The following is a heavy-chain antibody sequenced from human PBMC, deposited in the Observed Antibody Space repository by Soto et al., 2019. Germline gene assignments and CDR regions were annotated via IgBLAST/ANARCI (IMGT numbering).Heavy chain of an antibody. J-gene: IGHJ3*02. CDR2: INPSNDNT. V-gene: IGHV1-8*01. CDR3: ARDPGYCSSTSCLHRAFDI. D-gene: IGHD2-2*01. Sequence: GASVKVSCKASGYTFTGYDINWVRQATGQGLEWMGWINPSNDNTGYAQRFQGRVTMTRNTSISTVYMELSSLTSDDTAVYYCARDPGYCSSTSCLHRAFDIWGQGTMVTVSS. CDR1: GYTFTGYD.